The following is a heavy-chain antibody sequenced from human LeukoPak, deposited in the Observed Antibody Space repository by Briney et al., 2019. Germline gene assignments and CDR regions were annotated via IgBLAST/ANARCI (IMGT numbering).Heavy chain of an antibody. Sequence: PGRSLRLSCAPSGFTFCGYGMHCVCQAPRKGGWWVAVIWYDGSNKYYADSVKGRFTISRDNSKNTLYLQMNSVRADDTAVYYCAKGRGSWPCYFDYWGQGTLVTVSS. CDR2: IWYDGSNK. CDR1: GFTFCGYG. V-gene: IGHV3-33*06. CDR3: AKGRGSWPCYFDY. J-gene: IGHJ4*02. D-gene: IGHD6-13*01.